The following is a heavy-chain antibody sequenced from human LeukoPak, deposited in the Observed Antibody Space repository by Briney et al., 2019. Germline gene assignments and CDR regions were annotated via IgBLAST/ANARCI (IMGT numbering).Heavy chain of an antibody. D-gene: IGHD2/OR15-2a*01. CDR3: ARDGPAYSTRWYDYYYGLDV. J-gene: IGHJ6*02. CDR2: IYYSGST. V-gene: IGHV4-59*01. Sequence: SETLSLTCTVSGGSISSYYWSWIRQPPGNGLEWIGYIYYSGSTSYSPSLKSRVTISVDTSKNQFSLKLSSVTAADRAIYYCARDGPAYSTRWYDYYYGLDVWGQGTTVTVSS. CDR1: GGSISSYY.